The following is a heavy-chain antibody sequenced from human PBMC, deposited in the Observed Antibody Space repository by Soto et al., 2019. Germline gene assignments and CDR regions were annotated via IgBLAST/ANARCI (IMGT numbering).Heavy chain of an antibody. CDR3: ARAPSYFDWSLDY. Sequence: SETLSLTCTVSGGSISSYYWSWIRQPPGKGLEWIGYIYYSGSTNYNPSPKSRVTISVDTSKNQFSLKLSSVTAADTAVYYCARAPSYFDWSLDYWGQGTLVTVSS. D-gene: IGHD3-9*01. J-gene: IGHJ4*02. CDR1: GGSISSYY. CDR2: IYYSGST. V-gene: IGHV4-59*01.